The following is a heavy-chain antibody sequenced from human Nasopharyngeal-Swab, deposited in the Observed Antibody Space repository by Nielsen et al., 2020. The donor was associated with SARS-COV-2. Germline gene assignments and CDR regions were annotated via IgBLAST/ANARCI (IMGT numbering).Heavy chain of an antibody. CDR1: GFTFSRYW. CDR3: ARDKGMRDYVWGSYRSSYYYYYGMDV. CDR2: IKQDGSEK. D-gene: IGHD3-16*02. Sequence: GESLKISCAGSGFTFSRYWMSWVRQAQGKGLEWVANIKQDGSEKYYEDSVKGRFTISRDNAKNSLYLQMNSLRAEDTAVYYCARDKGMRDYVWGSYRSSYYYYYGMDVWGQGTTVTVSS. V-gene: IGHV3-7*01. J-gene: IGHJ6*02.